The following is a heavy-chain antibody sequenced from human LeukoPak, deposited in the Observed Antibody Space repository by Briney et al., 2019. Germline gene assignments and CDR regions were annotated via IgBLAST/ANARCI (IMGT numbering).Heavy chain of an antibody. V-gene: IGHV4-59*11. CDR1: GGPISTHY. D-gene: IGHD3-10*01. CDR2: NDYGGST. J-gene: IGHJ6*03. CDR3: ARGATFRGTYYTDV. Sequence: SETLSLTCIVSGGPISTHYWSWSRQPPGKGLEWIGYNDYGGSTNYNPPLKSRVTISVDTSKNQFSLKLNSVTAADTAVYYCARGATFRGTYYTDVWGKGTTVTVSS.